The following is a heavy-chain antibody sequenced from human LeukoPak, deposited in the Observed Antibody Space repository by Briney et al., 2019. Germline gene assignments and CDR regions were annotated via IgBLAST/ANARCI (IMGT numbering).Heavy chain of an antibody. CDR3: ARDYNSEYYFDY. CDR1: GFTFSSYA. D-gene: IGHD1-20*01. CDR2: ISYDGSNK. J-gene: IGHJ4*02. V-gene: IGHV3-30-3*01. Sequence: PGGSLRLSCAASGFTFSSYAMHWVRQAPGKGLEWVAVISYDGSNKYYADSVKGRFTISRDNSKNTLYLQMNSLRAEDTAVHYCARDYNSEYYFDYWGQGTLVTVSS.